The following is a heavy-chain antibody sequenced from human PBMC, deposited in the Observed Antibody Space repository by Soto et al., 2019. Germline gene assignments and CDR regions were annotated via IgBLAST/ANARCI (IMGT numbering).Heavy chain of an antibody. J-gene: IGHJ6*02. V-gene: IGHV1-2*04. D-gene: IGHD3-3*01. CDR2: INPNSGGT. Sequence: TSVKVSCKASGYTFTGYYMHWVRQAPGQGLEWMGWINPNSGGTNYAQKFQGWVTMTRDTSISTAYMELSRLRSDDTAVYYCARDSRRITIFGVVIYYYYGMDVWGQGTTVTVS. CDR3: ARDSRRITIFGVVIYYYYGMDV. CDR1: GYTFTGYY.